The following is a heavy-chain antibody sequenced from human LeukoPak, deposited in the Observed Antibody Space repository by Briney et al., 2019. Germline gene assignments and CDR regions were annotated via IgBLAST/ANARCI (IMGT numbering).Heavy chain of an antibody. CDR3: ARGMRASGWKPSDY. V-gene: IGHV3-21*01. J-gene: IGHJ4*02. CDR1: GFTFSSYS. D-gene: IGHD6-19*01. CDR2: ISGSSSYI. Sequence: GGSLRLSCAASGFTFSSYSMNWVRQAPGKGLEWVSSISGSSSYIYYADSVKGRFTISRDNAKNSLYLQMNSLRAEDTAVYYCARGMRASGWKPSDYWGQGTLVTVSS.